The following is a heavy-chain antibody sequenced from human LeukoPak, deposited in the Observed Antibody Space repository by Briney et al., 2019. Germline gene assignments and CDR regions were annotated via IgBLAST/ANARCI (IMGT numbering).Heavy chain of an antibody. V-gene: IGHV3-33*01. Sequence: PGGSLRLSCAASGFTFSSYGMHWVRQAPGKGLEWVAVIWYDGSNKYYADSVKGRFTISRDNSKNTLYLQMNSLRAEDTAVYYCVRARDYYDSSGYYYFGYWGQGTLVTVSS. J-gene: IGHJ4*02. CDR3: VRARDYYDSSGYYYFGY. CDR2: IWYDGSNK. CDR1: GFTFSSYG. D-gene: IGHD3-22*01.